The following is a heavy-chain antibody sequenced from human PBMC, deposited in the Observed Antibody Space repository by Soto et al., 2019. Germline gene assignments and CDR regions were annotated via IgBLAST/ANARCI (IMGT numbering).Heavy chain of an antibody. V-gene: IGHV4-39*02. CDR3: ARRTNYGDYSFDP. D-gene: IGHD4-17*01. CDR1: GGSISTDSHY. CDR2: VYYAGST. J-gene: IGHJ5*02. Sequence: SETLSLTCTVSGGSISTDSHYWGWIRQPPGKGLEWIGSVYYAGSTYKNPSLHSRVTISVDTSKNHFPLKLNSVTAADTAVYYCARRTNYGDYSFDPWGQGTLVTVSS.